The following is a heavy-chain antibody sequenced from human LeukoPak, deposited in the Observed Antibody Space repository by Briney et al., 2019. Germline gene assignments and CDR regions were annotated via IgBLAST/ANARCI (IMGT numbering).Heavy chain of an antibody. CDR2: IYYSGST. J-gene: IGHJ4*02. V-gene: IGHV4-61*01. CDR1: GVSVSSGSYY. Sequence: SETLSLTCTVSGVSVSSGSYYWSWIRQPPGKGLEWIGYIYYSGSTNYNPSLKSRVTISVDTSKNQFSLKLSSVTAADTAVYYCAGQVSSGYYHPTFDYWGQGTLVTVSS. D-gene: IGHD3-22*01. CDR3: AGQVSSGYYHPTFDY.